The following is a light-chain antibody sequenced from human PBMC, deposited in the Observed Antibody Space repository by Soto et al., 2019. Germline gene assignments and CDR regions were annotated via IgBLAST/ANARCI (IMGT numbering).Light chain of an antibody. Sequence: EILLTQSPATLSLSPGERATLSCRARQSVSNYLAWYQQKPGQAPRLLIYDASNRATDIPARFSGSGYGTDFTLTISSLGPEDFTVYYCQQHSHLITVGQGTRLEIK. V-gene: IGKV3-11*01. CDR2: DAS. CDR1: QSVSNY. CDR3: QQHSHLIT. J-gene: IGKJ5*01.